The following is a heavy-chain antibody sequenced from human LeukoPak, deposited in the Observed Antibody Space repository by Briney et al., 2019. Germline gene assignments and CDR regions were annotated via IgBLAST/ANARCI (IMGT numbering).Heavy chain of an antibody. V-gene: IGHV1-2*02. CDR3: ARDPITIFGVVIARFDY. CDR1: GYTSTGYY. Sequence: ASVKVSCKASGYTSTGYYMHWVRQAPGQGLEWMGWINPNSGGTNYAQKFQGRVTMTRDTSISTAYMELSRLRSDDTAVYYCARDPITIFGVVIARFDYWGQGTLVTVSS. D-gene: IGHD3-3*01. J-gene: IGHJ4*02. CDR2: INPNSGGT.